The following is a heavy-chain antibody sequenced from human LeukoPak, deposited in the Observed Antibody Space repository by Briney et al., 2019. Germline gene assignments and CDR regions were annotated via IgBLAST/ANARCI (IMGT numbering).Heavy chain of an antibody. CDR1: GFTFSSYG. V-gene: IGHV3-33*01. Sequence: PGRSLRLSCAASGFTFSSYGMPWVRQAPGKGLEWVAVIWYDGSNKYYADSVKGRFTISRDNSKTTLHLQMNSLRAEDTAVYYCAREHSSSVNWFDPWGQGTLVTVSS. CDR3: AREHSSSVNWFDP. D-gene: IGHD6-13*01. J-gene: IGHJ5*02. CDR2: IWYDGSNK.